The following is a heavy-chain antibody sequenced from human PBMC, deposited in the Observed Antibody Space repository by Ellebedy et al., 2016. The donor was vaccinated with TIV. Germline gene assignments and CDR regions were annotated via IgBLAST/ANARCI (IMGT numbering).Heavy chain of an antibody. D-gene: IGHD6-6*01. V-gene: IGHV4-39*01. J-gene: IGHJ6*02. Sequence: SETLSLTXTVSGSSFSSSYFSWGWVRQPPGKGLEWIGTIYYSGTTYYSPSLRSRVTISVDTSKNQFSLKLSSVTAADTAVYYCARLAYSSSSRDQYYGMDVWGQGTTVTVSS. CDR2: IYYSGTT. CDR3: ARLAYSSSSRDQYYGMDV. CDR1: GSSFSSSYFS.